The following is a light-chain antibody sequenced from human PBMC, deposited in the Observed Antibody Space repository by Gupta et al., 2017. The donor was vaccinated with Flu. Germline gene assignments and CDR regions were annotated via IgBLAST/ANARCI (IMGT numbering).Light chain of an antibody. J-gene: IGLJ1*01. CDR1: SSDIGGYDY. Sequence: QSALTQPPSASGSPGQSVTISCTGTSSDIGGYDYVSWYQHHPGKAPRLIIYGVFVRPSGVPDRFSGSKSGNTASLIVSRLQDEDEADYYCASYAGSRTLVFGTGTKVTVL. CDR2: GVF. CDR3: ASYAGSRTLV. V-gene: IGLV2-8*01.